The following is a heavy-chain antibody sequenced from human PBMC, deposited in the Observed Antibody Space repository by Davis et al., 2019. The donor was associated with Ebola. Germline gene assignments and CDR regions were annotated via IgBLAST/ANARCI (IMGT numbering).Heavy chain of an antibody. CDR3: ARDSGYSYGLDY. CDR1: GDSIRTGSHY. CDR2: INHSGST. J-gene: IGHJ4*02. Sequence: MPSETLSLTCTVSGDSIRTGSHYWGWIRQPPGKGLEWIGEINHSGSTNYNPSLKRRVTISVDTSKNQFSLKLSSVTAADPAVYYCARDSGYSYGLDYWGQGTLVTVSS. D-gene: IGHD5-18*01. V-gene: IGHV4-39*07.